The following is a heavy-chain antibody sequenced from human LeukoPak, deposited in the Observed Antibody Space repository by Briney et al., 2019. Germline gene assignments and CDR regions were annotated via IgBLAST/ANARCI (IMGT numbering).Heavy chain of an antibody. Sequence: SETLSLTCTVSGGSISSGGYYWSWIRQHPGKGLEWIGYIYYSGSTYYNPSLKSRVTISVDTSKNQFSLKLSSVTAADTAVYYCARVSLRNLFDPWGQGTLVTVSS. CDR1: GGSISSGGYY. CDR2: IYYSGST. D-gene: IGHD5/OR15-5a*01. V-gene: IGHV4-31*03. J-gene: IGHJ5*02. CDR3: ARVSLRNLFDP.